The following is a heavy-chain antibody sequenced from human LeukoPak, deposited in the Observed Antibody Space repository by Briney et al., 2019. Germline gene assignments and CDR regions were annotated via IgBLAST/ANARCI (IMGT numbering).Heavy chain of an antibody. D-gene: IGHD6-13*01. CDR3: ARESAGLDY. J-gene: IGHJ4*02. CDR2: IYHTGST. CDR1: GGSISSGDYS. V-gene: IGHV4-30-2*01. Sequence: SETLSLTCAVSGGSISSGDYSWSCIRQPPGKGLEWIGYIYHTGSTYYNPSPKSRVTISVDRSKNQFSLKLSSVTAADTAVYYCARESAGLDYWGQGTLVTVSS.